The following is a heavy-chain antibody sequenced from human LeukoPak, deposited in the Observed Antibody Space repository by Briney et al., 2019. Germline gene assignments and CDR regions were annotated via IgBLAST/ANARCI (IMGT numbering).Heavy chain of an antibody. CDR2: IKQDGSEK. CDR3: ARAQGGAFDY. Sequence: PGGSLRLSCAAPGFTFSSYWMSWVRQAPGKGLEWVANIKQDGSEKYYVDSVKGRFTISRDNAKNSLYLQMNSLRAEDTAVYYCARAQGGAFDYWGQGTLVTVSS. J-gene: IGHJ4*02. CDR1: GFTFSSYW. V-gene: IGHV3-7*01. D-gene: IGHD3-10*01.